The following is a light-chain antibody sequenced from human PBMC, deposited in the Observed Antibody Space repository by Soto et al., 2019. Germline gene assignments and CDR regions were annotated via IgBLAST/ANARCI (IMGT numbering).Light chain of an antibody. CDR2: GAS. CDR1: QSVTNSF. Sequence: EIVLARSPGTLSLSPVEIATLSFRASQSVTNSFLAWYQQKPGQAPRLLIYGASRRATGIPDRFTGSGSGTDFTLTISRLEPEDFAVYYCQQYVSSPWAFGQGTKVDIK. CDR3: QQYVSSPWA. J-gene: IGKJ1*01. V-gene: IGKV3-20*01.